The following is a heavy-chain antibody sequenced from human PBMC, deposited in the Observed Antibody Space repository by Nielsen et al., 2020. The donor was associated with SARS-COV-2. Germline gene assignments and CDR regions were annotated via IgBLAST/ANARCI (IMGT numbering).Heavy chain of an antibody. CDR2: IKQDGSEK. Sequence: GESLKISCAASGFTFSSYWMSWVRRAPGKGLEWVANIKQDGSEKYYVDSVKGRFTISRDNARNSLFLQMNSLRVEDTAVYYCARISDSAWYFDYWGQGTLVTVSS. V-gene: IGHV3-7*03. CDR3: ARISDSAWYFDY. J-gene: IGHJ4*02. D-gene: IGHD2-21*02. CDR1: GFTFSSYW.